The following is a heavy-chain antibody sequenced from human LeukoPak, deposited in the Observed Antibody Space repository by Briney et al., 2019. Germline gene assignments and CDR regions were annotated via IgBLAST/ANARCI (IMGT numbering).Heavy chain of an antibody. Sequence: ASVKVSCKASGYTFTGYYMHWVRQAPGQGLEWMGWINPNSGGTNYAQRFRGRVTMTRDTSISTAYMELSRLRSDDTAVYYCARDLEWLYPGGAFDFWGQGTMVTVSS. CDR1: GYTFTGYY. V-gene: IGHV1-2*02. D-gene: IGHD3-3*01. J-gene: IGHJ3*01. CDR2: INPNSGGT. CDR3: ARDLEWLYPGGAFDF.